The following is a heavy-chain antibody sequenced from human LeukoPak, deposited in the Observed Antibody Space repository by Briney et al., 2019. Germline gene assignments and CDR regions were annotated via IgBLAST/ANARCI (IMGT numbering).Heavy chain of an antibody. CDR3: ARGPGRVAVPATGSFDL. J-gene: IGHJ3*01. V-gene: IGHV3-7*03. CDR2: IKHDGSER. CDR1: GFTFPSYW. D-gene: IGHD3-9*01. Sequence: PGGSLRLSCAASGFTFPSYWMSWVRQAPGKGLEWVANIKHDGSERYNVDSVKGRFTISRDDAKKSVYLQMSSLRAEDTALYYCARGPGRVAVPATGSFDLWGQGTMVTVS.